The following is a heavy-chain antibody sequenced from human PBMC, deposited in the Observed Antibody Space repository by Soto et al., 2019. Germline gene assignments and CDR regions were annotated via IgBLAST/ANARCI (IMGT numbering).Heavy chain of an antibody. J-gene: IGHJ6*02. CDR2: IYSGGST. V-gene: IGHV3-53*01. CDR1: GFTVSSNY. Sequence: PGGSLRLSCSASGFTVSSNYMSWVRQAPGKGLEWVSVIYSGGSTYYADSVKGRFTISRDNSKNTLYLQMNSMRAEDTAVYYCARDRRAVAVYYYGMDVWGQGTTVTVSS. CDR3: ARDRRAVAVYYYGMDV. D-gene: IGHD6-19*01.